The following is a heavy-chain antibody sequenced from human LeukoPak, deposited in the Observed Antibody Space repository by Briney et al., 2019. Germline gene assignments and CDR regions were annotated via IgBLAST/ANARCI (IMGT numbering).Heavy chain of an antibody. V-gene: IGHV3-21*01. D-gene: IGHD5-24*01. CDR2: ISSSSSYI. CDR3: ARGGEMATIKGVYYFDY. Sequence: PGGSLRLSCAASGFTFSSYSMNWVRQAPGTGLEWVSSISSSSSYIYYADSVKGRFTISRDNAKNSLYLQMNSLRAEDTAVYYCARGGEMATIKGVYYFDYWGQGTLVTVSS. J-gene: IGHJ4*02. CDR1: GFTFSSYS.